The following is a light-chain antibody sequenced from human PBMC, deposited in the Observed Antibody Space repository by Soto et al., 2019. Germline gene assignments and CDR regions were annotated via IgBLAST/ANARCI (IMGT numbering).Light chain of an antibody. V-gene: IGKV3-20*01. J-gene: IGKJ3*01. Sequence: EIVLTQSPGTLSLSPGERATLSCRSSQSVSSSYLACYQQKPGQAPRLLIYGASSRATGIPDSFSGSGSGTDFTLTISRLEPEDFAVYYCQQYGSSPPFIFGPGPKVDIK. CDR2: GAS. CDR3: QQYGSSPPFI. CDR1: QSVSSSY.